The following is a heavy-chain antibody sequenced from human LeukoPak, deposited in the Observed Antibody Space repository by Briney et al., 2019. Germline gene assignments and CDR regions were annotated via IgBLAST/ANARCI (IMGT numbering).Heavy chain of an antibody. CDR1: GGSISSYY. V-gene: IGHV4-59*01. J-gene: IGHJ2*01. Sequence: SETLSLTCTVSGGSISSYYWSWIRQPPGKGLEWIGYIYYSGSTNYNPSLKSRVTISVDTSKNQFSLKLGSVTAADTAVYYCARDRVGATTQSYWYFDLWGRGTLVTVSS. CDR3: ARDRVGATTQSYWYFDL. CDR2: IYYSGST. D-gene: IGHD1-26*01.